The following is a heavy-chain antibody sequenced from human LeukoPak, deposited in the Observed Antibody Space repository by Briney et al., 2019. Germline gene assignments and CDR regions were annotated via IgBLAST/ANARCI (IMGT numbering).Heavy chain of an antibody. CDR2: ISGSGYYT. CDR3: AKDISGSGRYYFDY. V-gene: IGHV3-23*01. D-gene: IGHD3-10*01. J-gene: IGHJ4*02. CDR1: GFTFSSYA. Sequence: PGGSLRLSCEVSGFTFSSYAMTWVRQAPGKGLEWVSSISGSGYYTYYTDSVQGRFTISRDNSKNTLYLKMDSLRAEDTAIYYCAKDISGSGRYYFDYWGQGTLVTVSS.